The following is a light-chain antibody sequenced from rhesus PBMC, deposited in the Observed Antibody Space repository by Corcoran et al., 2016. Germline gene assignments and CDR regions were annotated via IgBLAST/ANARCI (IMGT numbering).Light chain of an antibody. V-gene: IGKV1-74*01. Sequence: DIQMTQSPFSLSASVGDRVTITCRASENVNNYLNWYQQKPGKAPKLLIYKASTLQSGVPSRISGSGSGTDYTFTSSSLQPEDVATYYCQHGYGIPWTFGQGTKVEIK. CDR2: KAS. CDR3: QHGYGIPWT. CDR1: ENVNNY. J-gene: IGKJ1*01.